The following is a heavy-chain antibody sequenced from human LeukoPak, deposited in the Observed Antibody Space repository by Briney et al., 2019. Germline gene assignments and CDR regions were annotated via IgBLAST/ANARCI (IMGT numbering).Heavy chain of an antibody. J-gene: IGHJ3*02. Sequence: GGSLRLSCAASGFTLSNYWMHWVRQAPGKGLVWVSLINNHGSSSNYADSVKGRFTISRDNAKNMLYLQMNSLRAEDTAVYYCARDNYGDYGGAFDIWGQGTMVTVSS. CDR2: INNHGSSS. CDR3: ARDNYGDYGGAFDI. D-gene: IGHD4-17*01. V-gene: IGHV3-74*01. CDR1: GFTLSNYW.